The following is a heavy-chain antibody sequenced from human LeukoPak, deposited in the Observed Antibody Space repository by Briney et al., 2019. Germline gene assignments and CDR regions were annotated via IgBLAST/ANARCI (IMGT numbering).Heavy chain of an antibody. CDR1: GFTFSSYA. J-gene: IGHJ5*02. CDR2: ISGSGGNT. D-gene: IGHD3-10*01. V-gene: IGHV3-23*01. Sequence: GGSLRLSCAASGFTFSSYAMSWVRQAPGKGLEWVSAISGSGGNTYYADSVKGRFTISRDNSKNTLYLQMNSLRAEDTAVYYCARSRAMVRGVPTNWFDPWGQGTLVTVSS. CDR3: ARSRAMVRGVPTNWFDP.